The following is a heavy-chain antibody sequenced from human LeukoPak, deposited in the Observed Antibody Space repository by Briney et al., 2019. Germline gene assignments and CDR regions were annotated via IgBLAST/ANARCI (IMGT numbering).Heavy chain of an antibody. CDR1: GGSISTYY. CDR3: ARDGYSGSDAL. Sequence: SESLSLTCTVSGGSISTYYWSWIRQPPGKGLEWIGYIYHSGSTNYNPSLKSRVTISVDTSQNQFSLNLSSVTAADTAIYYCARDGYSGSDALWGQGTLVTVSS. CDR2: IYHSGST. V-gene: IGHV4-59*01. D-gene: IGHD5-12*01. J-gene: IGHJ4*02.